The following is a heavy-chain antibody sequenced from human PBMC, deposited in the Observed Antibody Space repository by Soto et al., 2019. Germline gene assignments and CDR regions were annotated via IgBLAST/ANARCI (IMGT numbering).Heavy chain of an antibody. V-gene: IGHV4-39*01. CDR3: ARHAMLWVPAVIGP. D-gene: IGHD2-2*01. Sequence: PSETLSLTCTVSGGSISTSSYYWGWIRQPPGKGLEWIGSIFYSGTTYYNPSLKSRVTISVDTSKNQFSLKLSSVTVADAAVYYCARHAMLWVPAVIGPWGQGALVTVSS. J-gene: IGHJ5*02. CDR1: GGSISTSSYY. CDR2: IFYSGTT.